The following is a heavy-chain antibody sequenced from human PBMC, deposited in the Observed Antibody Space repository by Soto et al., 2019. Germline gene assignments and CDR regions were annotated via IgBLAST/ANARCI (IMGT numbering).Heavy chain of an antibody. CDR3: ARSAVCRVLD. CDR2: IYYSGST. V-gene: IGHV4-59*12. Sequence: SETLSLTCTVSGGSISSYYWSWIRQPPGKGLEWIGYIYYSGSTNYNPSLKSRVTISVDTSKNQFSLKLSSVTAADTAVYYCARSAVCRVLDWGQGTLFTVSS. J-gene: IGHJ4*02. CDR1: GGSISSYY. D-gene: IGHD2-15*01.